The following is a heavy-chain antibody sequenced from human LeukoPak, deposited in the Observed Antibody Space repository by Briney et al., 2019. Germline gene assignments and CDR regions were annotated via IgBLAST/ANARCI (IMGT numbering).Heavy chain of an antibody. CDR2: IYYSGST. CDR1: GGSISSSSYY. V-gene: IGHV4-39*01. J-gene: IGHJ1*01. Sequence: SETLSLTCTVSGGSISSSSYYWGWIRQPPGTGLEWIGSIYYSGSTYYNPSLKSRVTISVDTSKNQFSLKLSSVTAADTAVYYCARQYYYDSSGYFPLAQYFQHWGQGTLVTVSS. CDR3: ARQYYYDSSGYFPLAQYFQH. D-gene: IGHD3-22*01.